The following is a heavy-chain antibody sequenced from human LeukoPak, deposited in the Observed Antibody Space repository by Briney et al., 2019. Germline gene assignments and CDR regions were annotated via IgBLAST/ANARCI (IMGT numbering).Heavy chain of an antibody. D-gene: IGHD3-16*01. Sequence: SETLSLTCVVYGESFSGYYWTWIRQPPGKGLEWIGEINHSGSTNYNPSLKSRVTISVDTSKNQFSLKLSSVTAADTAVYYCARLYAYYSLNWFDPWGQGTLVTVSS. CDR3: ARLYAYYSLNWFDP. CDR1: GESFSGYY. CDR2: INHSGST. J-gene: IGHJ5*02. V-gene: IGHV4-34*01.